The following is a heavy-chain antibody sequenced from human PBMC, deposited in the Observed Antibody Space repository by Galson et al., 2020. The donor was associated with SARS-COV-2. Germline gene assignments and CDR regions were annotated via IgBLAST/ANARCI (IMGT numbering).Heavy chain of an antibody. CDR1: GGSINNYY. V-gene: IGHV4-59*08. Sequence: SETLSLTCTVSGGSINNYYWSWIRQSPGKGLEWIGYIYYSGRTYYNPSLESRVSMSVDTSKNQFSLKLSSVTAADTAVYYCARYGQYFQHWGQGTLVTVSS. CDR3: ARYGQYFQH. CDR2: IYYSGRT. D-gene: IGHD3-10*01. J-gene: IGHJ1*01.